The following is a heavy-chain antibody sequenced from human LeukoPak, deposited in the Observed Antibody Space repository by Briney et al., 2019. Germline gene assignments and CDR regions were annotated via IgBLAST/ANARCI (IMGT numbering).Heavy chain of an antibody. D-gene: IGHD2-15*01. CDR3: ARNVVVVAAPGNNWFDP. CDR1: GGSISSYY. V-gene: IGHV4-59*01. Sequence: SETLSLTCTVSGGSISSYYWRWVRQPPGKGLEWIGYIYYSGSTNYNPSLKSRVTISVDTSKNQFSLKLSSVTAADTAVYYCARNVVVVAAPGNNWFDPWGQGTLVTVSS. J-gene: IGHJ5*02. CDR2: IYYSGST.